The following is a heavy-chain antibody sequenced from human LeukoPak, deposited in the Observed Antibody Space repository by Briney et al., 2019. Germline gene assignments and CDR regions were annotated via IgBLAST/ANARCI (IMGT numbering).Heavy chain of an antibody. D-gene: IGHD1-26*01. V-gene: IGHV3-64D*09. CDR3: VRTIVGATFDY. J-gene: IGHJ4*02. CDR1: GFTFSTYT. Sequence: GGSLRLSCSASGFTFSTYTMNWVRQAPGKGLDYVSAINSNGGGTYYADSVKGRFTISRDNSKNTLYLQMSSLGAEDTAVYYCVRTIVGATFDYWGQGTLVTVSS. CDR2: INSNGGGT.